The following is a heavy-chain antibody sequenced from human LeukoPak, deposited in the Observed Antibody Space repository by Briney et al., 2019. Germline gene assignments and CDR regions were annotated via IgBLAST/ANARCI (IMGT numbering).Heavy chain of an antibody. CDR3: ARLALHDGAKHAFDI. D-gene: IGHD4/OR15-4a*01. Sequence: GESLKISCKGSGYSFTSYWFGWVRQMPGKGLEWMGIIYPGDSDTRYSPSFQGQVTISADKSISTAYLQWSSLKASDTAMYYCARLALHDGAKHAFDIWGQGTMVTVSS. CDR1: GYSFTSYW. CDR2: IYPGDSDT. J-gene: IGHJ3*02. V-gene: IGHV5-51*01.